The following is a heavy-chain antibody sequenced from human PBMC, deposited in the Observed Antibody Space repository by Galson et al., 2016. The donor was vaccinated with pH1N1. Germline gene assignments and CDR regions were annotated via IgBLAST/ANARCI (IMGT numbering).Heavy chain of an antibody. CDR1: GFIFSSHW. V-gene: IGHV3-74*01. CDR3: ARGDRIGYFVDL. J-gene: IGHJ5*02. D-gene: IGHD2-15*01. CDR2: IYDDGSRT. Sequence: SLRLSCAASGFIFSSHWIHWVRQAPGKGLVWISRIYDDGSRTNYADSVADRFIISGDNAKDTVYLQMTRLTADDTAVYYCARGDRIGYFVDLWGQGTQVTVSP.